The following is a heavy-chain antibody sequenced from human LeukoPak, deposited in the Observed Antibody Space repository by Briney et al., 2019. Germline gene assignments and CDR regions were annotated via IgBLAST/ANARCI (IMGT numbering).Heavy chain of an antibody. CDR1: GYTFTSYG. CDR2: ISAYNGNT. D-gene: IGHD3-22*01. Sequence: ASVKVSCKASGYTFTSYGISWVRQAPGQGLEWMGWISAYNGNTNYAQKLQGRVTVTTDTSTSTAYMELRSLRSDDTAVYYCARDYLRDSSGYYYWEFDYWGQGTLVTVSS. V-gene: IGHV1-18*01. J-gene: IGHJ4*02. CDR3: ARDYLRDSSGYYYWEFDY.